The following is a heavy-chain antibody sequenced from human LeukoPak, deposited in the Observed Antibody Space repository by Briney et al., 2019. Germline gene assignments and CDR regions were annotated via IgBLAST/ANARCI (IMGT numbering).Heavy chain of an antibody. Sequence: PGGSLGLSCAASGFSLTNIAMAWVRQSPGKRLEWVSGILANGVTTYYADSVKGRFTISRDISKSTLYLQMNSLTVDDTATYFCVKDLNYGDGRWEFDPWGQGTLVTVA. CDR1: GFSLTNIA. D-gene: IGHD4/OR15-4a*01. V-gene: IGHV3-23*01. CDR3: VKDLNYGDGRWEFDP. CDR2: ILANGVTT. J-gene: IGHJ5*02.